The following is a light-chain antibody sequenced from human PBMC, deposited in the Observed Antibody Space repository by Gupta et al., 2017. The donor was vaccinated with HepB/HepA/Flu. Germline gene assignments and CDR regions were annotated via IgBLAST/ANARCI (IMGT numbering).Light chain of an antibody. J-gene: IGKJ5*01. CDR3: QQADRVPIA. Sequence: DVHMTQSPSSVSASVGDRVTITCRASESITTWLAWYQQKPGEAPKLLIYSASTLQRGVPSRFSGSGSGTDCTLTITSLQPEDFATDYCQQADRVPIAFGQGTRLDIK. CDR2: SAS. CDR1: ESITTW. V-gene: IGKV1-12*01.